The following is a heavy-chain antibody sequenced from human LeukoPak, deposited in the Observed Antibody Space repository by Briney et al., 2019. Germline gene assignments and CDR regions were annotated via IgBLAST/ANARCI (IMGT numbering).Heavy chain of an antibody. CDR3: AREFAYGFDY. CDR1: GHTFTDYY. CDR2: INPNNGGT. V-gene: IGHV1-2*02. J-gene: IGHJ4*02. D-gene: IGHD2-21*01. Sequence: ASVKVSFKASGHTFTDYYIHWVRQAPGQGLEWMGWINPNNGGTNYAQKFQGRVIMTRDTSISTAYMELSSLRSDDTAVYYCAREFAYGFDYWGQGTLVTVPS.